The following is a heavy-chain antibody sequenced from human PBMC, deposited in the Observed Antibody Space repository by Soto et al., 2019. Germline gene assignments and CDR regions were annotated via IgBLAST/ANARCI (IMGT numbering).Heavy chain of an antibody. D-gene: IGHD3-10*01. Sequence: EAQLVESGGGLVQPGGSLRLSCEASGFSLGSYWMTWVRQAPGKGLEWVANIKKDGSRTSYLDSVRGRFTISRDNVGNSLSLQMDSLRAEDMGLYFCARDVAPGTSTWYLDAFDIWGQGTMVTVSS. J-gene: IGHJ3*02. V-gene: IGHV3-7*05. CDR1: GFSLGSYW. CDR3: ARDVAPGTSTWYLDAFDI. CDR2: IKKDGSRT.